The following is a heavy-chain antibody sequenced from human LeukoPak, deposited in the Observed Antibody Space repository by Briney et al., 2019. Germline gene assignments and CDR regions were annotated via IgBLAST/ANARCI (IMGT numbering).Heavy chain of an antibody. D-gene: IGHD6-13*01. CDR1: GGSISSYY. Sequence: SETLSLTCTVSGGSISSYYWSWIRQPAGKGLEWIGRIYTSGSTNYNPSLRSRVTMSVDTSKNQFSLKLSSVTAADTAVYYCASLSSSWSTDYWGQGTLVTVSS. CDR3: ASLSSSWSTDY. V-gene: IGHV4-4*07. CDR2: IYTSGST. J-gene: IGHJ4*02.